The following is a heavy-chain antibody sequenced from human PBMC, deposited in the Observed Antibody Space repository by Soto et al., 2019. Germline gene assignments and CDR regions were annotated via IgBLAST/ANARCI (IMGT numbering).Heavy chain of an antibody. CDR1: GFTFSSFW. D-gene: IGHD3-10*01. J-gene: IGHJ4*02. CDR3: AAGFPPDY. V-gene: IGHV3-7*01. CDR2: IKGDGSEK. Sequence: EVQLVESGGGLVQPGGSQKLSCAASGFTFSSFWMNWVRQAPGKGLEWVANIKGDGSEKYYVDSVKGRFTISRDNAKNSLYLEMNSLRAEDTAVYYCAAGFPPDYWGQGTLVTVSS.